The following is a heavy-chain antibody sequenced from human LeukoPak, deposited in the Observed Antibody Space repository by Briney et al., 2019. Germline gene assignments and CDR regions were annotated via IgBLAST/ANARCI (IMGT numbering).Heavy chain of an antibody. Sequence: ASVKVSCKASGGTFSSYAISWVRQAPGQGLEWMGWINPDSGVTKYAQKYLGRVTMTRDTSISTAYMELSSLRSDDTAVYFCARDLKNYGHLGPLDYWGQGTLVTVSS. CDR1: GGTFSSYA. CDR3: ARDLKNYGHLGPLDY. CDR2: INPDSGVT. J-gene: IGHJ4*02. D-gene: IGHD3-10*01. V-gene: IGHV1-2*02.